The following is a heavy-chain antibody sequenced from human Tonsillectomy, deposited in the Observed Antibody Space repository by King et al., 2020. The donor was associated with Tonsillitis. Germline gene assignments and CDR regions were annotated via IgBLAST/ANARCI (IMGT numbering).Heavy chain of an antibody. J-gene: IGHJ4*02. Sequence: VQLVESGGGLVQPGGSLRLSCAASGFTFSSYAMSWVRQAPGKGLDWVSRISGSGGSTYYADSVKGRFTISRDNSKNTLYLQMNSLRAEDTAVYYCANARGYTYGPLDSWGQGTLVTVSS. D-gene: IGHD5-18*01. CDR3: ANARGYTYGPLDS. V-gene: IGHV3-23*04. CDR2: ISGSGGST. CDR1: GFTFSSYA.